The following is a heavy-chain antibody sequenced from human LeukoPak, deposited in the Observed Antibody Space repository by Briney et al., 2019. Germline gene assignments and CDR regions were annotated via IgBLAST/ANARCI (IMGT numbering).Heavy chain of an antibody. D-gene: IGHD3-3*01. CDR3: ARAYYDFWSGIED. CDR2: IYYSGST. Sequence: SETLSLTCTVSGGSISSGDSSWSWIRQHPGKGLEWIGYIYYSGSTYYNPSLKSRVTISVDTSKNQFSLKLSSVTAADTAVYYCARAYYDFWSGIEDWGQGTLVTVSS. J-gene: IGHJ4*02. V-gene: IGHV4-31*03. CDR1: GGSISSGDSS.